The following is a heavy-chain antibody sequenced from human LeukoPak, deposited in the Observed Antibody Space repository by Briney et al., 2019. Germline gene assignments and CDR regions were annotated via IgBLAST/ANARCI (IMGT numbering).Heavy chain of an antibody. V-gene: IGHV1-2*02. CDR3: ARGRYSSGWYLDY. CDR2: INPNSGGT. CDR1: GYTXTGYY. J-gene: IGHJ4*02. Sequence: ASVKVSCKASGYTXTGYYMHGVRQAPGQGLEWMGWINPNSGGTNYAQKFQGRVTMTRDTSISTAYMELSRLRSDDTAVYYCARGRYSSGWYLDYWGQGTLVTVSS. D-gene: IGHD6-19*01.